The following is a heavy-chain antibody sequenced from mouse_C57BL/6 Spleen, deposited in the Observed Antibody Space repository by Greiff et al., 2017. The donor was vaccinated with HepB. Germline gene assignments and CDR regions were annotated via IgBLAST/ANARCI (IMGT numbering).Heavy chain of an antibody. D-gene: IGHD1-1*01. Sequence: LQQSGAELVRPGASVKMSCKASGYTFTSYNMHWVKQTPRQGLEWIGATYPGNGDTSYNQKFKGKATLTVDKSSSTAYMQLSSLTSEDSAVYFCARPHYGSRSYYAMDYWGQGTSVTVSS. J-gene: IGHJ4*01. CDR3: ARPHYGSRSYYAMDY. V-gene: IGHV1-12*01. CDR2: TYPGNGDT. CDR1: GYTFTSYN.